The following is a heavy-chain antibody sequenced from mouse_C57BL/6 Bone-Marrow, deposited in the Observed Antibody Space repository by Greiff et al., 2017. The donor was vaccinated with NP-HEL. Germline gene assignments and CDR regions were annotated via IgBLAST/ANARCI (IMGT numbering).Heavy chain of an antibody. D-gene: IGHD2-4*01. J-gene: IGHJ3*01. CDR1: GFTFSDYS. CDR2: ISNGGGST. Sequence: EVKLMESGGGLVQPGGSLKLSCAASGFTFSDYSMYWVRQTPEKRLEWVAYISNGGGSTYYPDTVKGRFTISSDNAKNTLYLQMSRLKSEDTAMYYWERHGYYDYHVGFAYWGQGTLVTVSA. V-gene: IGHV5-12*01. CDR3: ERHGYYDYHVGFAY.